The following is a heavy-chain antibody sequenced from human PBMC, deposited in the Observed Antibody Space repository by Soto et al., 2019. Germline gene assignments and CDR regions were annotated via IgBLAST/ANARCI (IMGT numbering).Heavy chain of an antibody. Sequence: EVLLVESGGGVVQPGGSLRLSCEASGFKFDDYMMHWVRQAPGNGLEWISRISWDGGSLDYADSIKGRFTVSRDNSKNSLYLHMNSLKTEDTAFYYCAKEGNGGSSLDYWGQGTLVTVSS. V-gene: IGHV3-43*01. J-gene: IGHJ4*02. CDR2: ISWDGGSL. D-gene: IGHD2-15*01. CDR1: GFKFDDYM. CDR3: AKEGNGGSSLDY.